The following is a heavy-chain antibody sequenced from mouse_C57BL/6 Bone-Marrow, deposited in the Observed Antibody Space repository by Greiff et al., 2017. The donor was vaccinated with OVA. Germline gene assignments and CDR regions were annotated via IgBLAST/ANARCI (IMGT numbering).Heavy chain of an antibody. J-gene: IGHJ3*01. CDR2: INPYNGGT. Sequence: EVQLQESGPVLVKPGASVKMSCKASGYTFTDYYMNWVKQSHGKSLEWIGVINPYNGGTSYNQKFKGKATLTVDKSSSTAYMELNSLTSEDSAVYYCAGLLRWFAYWGQGTLVTVSA. CDR1: GYTFTDYY. CDR3: AGLLRWFAY. V-gene: IGHV1-19*01. D-gene: IGHD2-3*01.